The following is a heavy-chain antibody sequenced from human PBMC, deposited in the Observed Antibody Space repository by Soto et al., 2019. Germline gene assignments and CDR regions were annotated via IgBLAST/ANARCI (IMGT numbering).Heavy chain of an antibody. CDR3: ARGPVVAANPYYYYYMDV. CDR1: GGTFSSYT. D-gene: IGHD2-15*01. CDR2: IIPILGIA. Sequence: QVQLVQSGAEVKKPGSSVKVSCKASGGTFSSYTISWVRQAPGQGLEWTGRIIPILGIANYAQKFQGRVTITADKSTSTAYMELSSLRSEDTAVYYCARGPVVAANPYYYYYMDVWGKGTTVTVSS. V-gene: IGHV1-69*02. J-gene: IGHJ6*03.